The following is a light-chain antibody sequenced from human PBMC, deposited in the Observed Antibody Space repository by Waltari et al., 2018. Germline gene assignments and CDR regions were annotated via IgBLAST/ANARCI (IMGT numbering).Light chain of an antibody. Sequence: SSELTQDPAVSVALGQTVRITCQGDSLSRYSATWYQQKPGQAPVFVIYGKVNRPSGIPDRFSGSRSGNKAYLTISGAQAEDEGDYYCSSRDSSGNQVVFGGGTTLTVL. J-gene: IGLJ2*01. CDR1: SLSRYS. CDR2: GKV. CDR3: SSRDSSGNQVV. V-gene: IGLV3-19*01.